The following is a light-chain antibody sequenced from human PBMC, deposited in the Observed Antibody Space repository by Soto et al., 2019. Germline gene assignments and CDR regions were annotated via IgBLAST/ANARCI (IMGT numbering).Light chain of an antibody. Sequence: DIQMTQSPSTLSASVGDRVTITCRASQTISSWLAWYQQKPGKAPKLLIYKASTLESGVPSRFSGSGSGTDFTLTISSLQPDDFATSYCQHYNRIRGKFGQGTKVEIK. J-gene: IGKJ1*01. V-gene: IGKV1-5*03. CDR3: QHYNRIRGK. CDR1: QTISSW. CDR2: KAS.